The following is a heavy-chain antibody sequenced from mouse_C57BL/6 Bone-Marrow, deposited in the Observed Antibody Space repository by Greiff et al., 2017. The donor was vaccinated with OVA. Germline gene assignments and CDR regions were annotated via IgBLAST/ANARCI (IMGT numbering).Heavy chain of an antibody. D-gene: IGHD6-5*01. Sequence: QVQLKESGPELVKPGASVKISCKASGYSFTSYYIHWVKQRPGQGLEWIGWIYPGSGNTQYNEKFKGKATLTADTSSSTAYMQLSSLTSEDSAVYYCARYAFYAMDYWGQGTSVTVSS. V-gene: IGHV1-66*01. J-gene: IGHJ4*01. CDR3: ARYAFYAMDY. CDR2: IYPGSGNT. CDR1: GYSFTSYY.